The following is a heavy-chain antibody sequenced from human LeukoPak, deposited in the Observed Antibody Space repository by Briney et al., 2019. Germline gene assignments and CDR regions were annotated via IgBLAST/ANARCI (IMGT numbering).Heavy chain of an antibody. D-gene: IGHD6-19*01. Sequence: GGSLGLSCAASGFTLSTYWMHWVRQVPGKGLLWVSRINGDGKDTPYADSVKGRFTISRDNAQNMLYLQMNSLRVEDTGVYYCARGSSSGWPDYFDHWGQGALVTVSS. J-gene: IGHJ4*02. V-gene: IGHV3-74*01. CDR2: INGDGKDT. CDR1: GFTLSTYW. CDR3: ARGSSSGWPDYFDH.